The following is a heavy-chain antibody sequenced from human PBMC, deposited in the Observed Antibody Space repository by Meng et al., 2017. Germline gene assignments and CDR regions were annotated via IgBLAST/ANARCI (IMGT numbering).Heavy chain of an antibody. CDR3: ARALGTAMVTSWFDP. V-gene: IGHV4-39*07. Sequence: GSLRLSCTVSGGSTGSSSYYWGWIRQPPGKGLEWIGSIYYSGSTYYNPSLKSRVTISVDTSKNQFSLKLSSVTAADTAVYYYARALGTAMVTSWFDPWGQGTLVTVSS. J-gene: IGHJ5*02. CDR2: IYYSGST. D-gene: IGHD5-18*01. CDR1: GGSTGSSSYY.